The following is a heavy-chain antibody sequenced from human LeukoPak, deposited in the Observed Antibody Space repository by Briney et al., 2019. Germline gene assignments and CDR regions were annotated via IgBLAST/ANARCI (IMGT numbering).Heavy chain of an antibody. CDR1: GFTFSSYA. Sequence: RGSLRLSCAASGFTFSSYAMHWVRQAPGKGLEWVAVISYDGSNKYYADSVKGRFTISRDNSKNTLYLQMNSPRAEDTAVYYCARERATSFDYWGQGTLVTVSS. CDR3: ARERATSFDY. J-gene: IGHJ4*02. V-gene: IGHV3-30*04. CDR2: ISYDGSNK. D-gene: IGHD5-12*01.